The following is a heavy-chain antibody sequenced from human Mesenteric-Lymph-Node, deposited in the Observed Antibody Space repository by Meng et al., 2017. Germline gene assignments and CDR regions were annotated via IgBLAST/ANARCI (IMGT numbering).Heavy chain of an antibody. V-gene: IGHV4-31*03. CDR1: GGSVSSGGDY. J-gene: IGHJ4*02. CDR2: IYYSGST. Sequence: VHLRGSRPALVLPSQTLSRTCTVSGGSVSSGGDYRPWICKHTGKGLGWFGHIYYSGSTYYNPSLKGRVTISVDTSKKQFSLNLSSVTAADTAVYYCATHNDDYSLDYWGQGTMVTVSS. D-gene: IGHD4-11*01. CDR3: ATHNDDYSLDY.